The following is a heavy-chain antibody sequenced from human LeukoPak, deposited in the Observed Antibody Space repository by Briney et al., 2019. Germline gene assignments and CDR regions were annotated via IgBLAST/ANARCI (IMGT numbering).Heavy chain of an antibody. V-gene: IGHV3-30-3*01. Sequence: GRSLRLSCVASGFTFSSYAMHWVRQAPGKGLEWVAVISYDGSNKYYADSVKGRFTISRDNSKNTLYLQMNSLRAEDTAVYYCARSRDYYGSGSSHFDYWGQGTLVTVSS. D-gene: IGHD3-10*01. CDR1: GFTFSSYA. CDR2: ISYDGSNK. J-gene: IGHJ4*02. CDR3: ARSRDYYGSGSSHFDY.